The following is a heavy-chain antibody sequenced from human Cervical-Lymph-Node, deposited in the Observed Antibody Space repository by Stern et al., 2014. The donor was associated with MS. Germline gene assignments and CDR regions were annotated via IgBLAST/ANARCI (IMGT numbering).Heavy chain of an antibody. J-gene: IGHJ1*01. CDR1: GDTFASYP. V-gene: IGHV1-46*03. D-gene: IGHD4-17*01. Sequence: QVQLVESGAEVKKPGASVKGSCKASGDTFASYPIHWLRQAPGQGPVWMGIVNPTDGRTTYAQTFQGRVTMTRDTSTRTVYMELSSLKAEDTAMYFCANPLPYANWGQGTRVTVSS. CDR2: VNPTDGRT. CDR3: ANPLPYAN.